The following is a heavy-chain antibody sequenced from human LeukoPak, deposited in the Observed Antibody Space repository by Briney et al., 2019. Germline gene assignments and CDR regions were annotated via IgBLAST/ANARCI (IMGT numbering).Heavy chain of an antibody. CDR2: IRYDGSNK. CDR3: AKAVALGANNY. V-gene: IGHV3-30*02. Sequence: GGSLRLSCAASGFTFSSYWMHWVRQAPGKGLEWVAFIRYDGSNKYYADSVKGRFTISRDNSKNTLYLQMNSLRAEDTAVYYCAKAVALGANNYWGQGTLVTVSS. J-gene: IGHJ4*02. D-gene: IGHD1-26*01. CDR1: GFTFSSYW.